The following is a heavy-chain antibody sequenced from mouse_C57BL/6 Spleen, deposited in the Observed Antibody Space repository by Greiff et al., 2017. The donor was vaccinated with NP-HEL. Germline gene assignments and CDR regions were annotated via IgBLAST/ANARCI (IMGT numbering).Heavy chain of an antibody. V-gene: IGHV1-55*01. CDR2: IYPGSGST. J-gene: IGHJ2*01. Sequence: VQLQQPGAELVKPGASVKMSCKASGYTFTSYWITWVKQRPGQGLEWIGDIYPGSGSTNYNEKFKSKATLTVDTSSSTAYMQLSSLTSEDSAVYYCARGANWDGGDFDYWGQGTTLTVSS. CDR3: ARGANWDGGDFDY. D-gene: IGHD4-1*01. CDR1: GYTFTSYW.